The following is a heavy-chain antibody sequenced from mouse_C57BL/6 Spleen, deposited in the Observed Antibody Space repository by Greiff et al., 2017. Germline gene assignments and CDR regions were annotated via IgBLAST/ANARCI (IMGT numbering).Heavy chain of an antibody. CDR2: INPSNGGT. J-gene: IGHJ3*01. D-gene: IGHD1-1*01. CDR1: GYTFTSYW. V-gene: IGHV1-53*01. Sequence: QVHVKQPGTELVKPGASVKLSCKASGYTFTSYWMHWVKQRPGQGLEWIGNINPSNGGTTYNEKFKSKATLTVDKSSSTAYMQLSSLTSEDSAVYYCARGVYYGSSSWFAYWGQGTLVTVSA. CDR3: ARGVYYGSSSWFAY.